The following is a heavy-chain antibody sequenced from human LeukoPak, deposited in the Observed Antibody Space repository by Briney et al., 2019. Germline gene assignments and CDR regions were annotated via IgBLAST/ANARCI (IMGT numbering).Heavy chain of an antibody. Sequence: GRSLRLSCAASGFTFSSYALHWVRQAPGKVLEWVAVISYDGSNEYYADSVKGRFTISRDNSKNTLYLQMNSLRAEDTAVYYCASGARAPGYWGQGTLVTVSS. D-gene: IGHD3-10*01. J-gene: IGHJ4*02. V-gene: IGHV3-30*01. CDR1: GFTFSSYA. CDR2: ISYDGSNE. CDR3: ASGARAPGY.